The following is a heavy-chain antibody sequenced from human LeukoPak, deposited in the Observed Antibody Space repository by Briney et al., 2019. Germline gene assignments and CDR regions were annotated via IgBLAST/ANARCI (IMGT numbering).Heavy chain of an antibody. CDR1: GYTLTSYG. V-gene: IGHV1-18*01. Sequence: ASVKVSCKASGYTLTSYGISWVRQAPGQGLEWMGWISAYNGNTNYARKLQGRVTMTTDTSTSTAYMELRSLRSDDTAVYYCARVEGYYYYMDVWGKGTTVTVSS. CDR3: ARVEGYYYYMDV. CDR2: ISAYNGNT. J-gene: IGHJ6*03. D-gene: IGHD5-24*01.